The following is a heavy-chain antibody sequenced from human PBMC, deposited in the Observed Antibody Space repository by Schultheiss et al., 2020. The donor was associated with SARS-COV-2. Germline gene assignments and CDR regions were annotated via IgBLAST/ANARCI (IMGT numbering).Heavy chain of an antibody. D-gene: IGHD6-19*01. CDR1: GFTFSSYA. CDR2: ISSNGGST. J-gene: IGHJ4*02. Sequence: GESLKISCAASGFTFSSYAMSWVRQAPGKGLEYVSAISSNGGSTYYADSVKGRFTISRDNAKNSLYLQMNSLRAEDTAVYYCARETLVASGCPDYWGQGTLVTVSS. V-gene: IGHV3-64*04. CDR3: ARETLVASGCPDY.